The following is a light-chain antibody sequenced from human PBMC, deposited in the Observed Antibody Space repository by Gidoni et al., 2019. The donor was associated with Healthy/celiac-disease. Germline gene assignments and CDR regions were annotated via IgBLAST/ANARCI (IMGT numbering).Light chain of an antibody. J-gene: IGKJ2*01. CDR3: QQDYSTPYT. CDR2: WAS. V-gene: IGKV4-1*01. CDR1: QSVLYSPNNSNY. Sequence: DIVMSQSQDSLAVSLCERATINCKSSQSVLYSPNNSNYLAWYQQHPGQPPKLPIYWASTREAGVPDRFSGSGSGTDFTLTMSSLQAEDGAVYYCQQDYSTPYTFGQVTKLEIK.